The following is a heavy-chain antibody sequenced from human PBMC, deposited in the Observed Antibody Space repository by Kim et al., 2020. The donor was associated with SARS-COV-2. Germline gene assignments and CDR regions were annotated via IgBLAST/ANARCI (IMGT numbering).Heavy chain of an antibody. Sequence: GGSLRLSCAASGFTFSSYSMNWVRQAPGKGLEWVSSISSSSSYIYYADSVKGRFTISRDNAKNSLYRQMNSLRAEDTAVYYCARKIEMATINPFYYYYGMDVWGQGTTVTVSS. CDR3: ARKIEMATINPFYYYYGMDV. D-gene: IGHD5-12*01. CDR1: GFTFSSYS. V-gene: IGHV3-21*01. CDR2: ISSSSSYI. J-gene: IGHJ6*02.